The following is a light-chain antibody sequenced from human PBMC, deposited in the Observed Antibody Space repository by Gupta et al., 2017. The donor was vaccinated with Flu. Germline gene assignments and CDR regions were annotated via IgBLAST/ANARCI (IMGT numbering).Light chain of an antibody. CDR1: QSVSSSY. V-gene: IGKV3-20*01. Sequence: EIVLTQSPGTLSLSPGERATLSCRASQSVSSSYLAWYQQKPGQAPRLLIYGASSSATGMPDRFSGSGSGTEFTLTIIRRVPEDFAVYYCQQECSSFWTFGQGTKVEIK. CDR3: QQECSSFWT. J-gene: IGKJ1*01. CDR2: GAS.